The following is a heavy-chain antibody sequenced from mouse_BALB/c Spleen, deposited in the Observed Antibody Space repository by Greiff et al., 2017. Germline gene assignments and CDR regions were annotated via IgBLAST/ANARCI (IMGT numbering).Heavy chain of an antibody. CDR2: IWAGGST. D-gene: IGHD1-1*01. V-gene: IGHV2-9*02. CDR1: GFSLTSYG. J-gene: IGHJ4*01. Sequence: VMLVESGPGLVAPSQSLSITCTVSGFSLTSYGVHWVRQPPGKGLEWLGVIWAGGSTNYNSALMSRLSISKDNSKSQVFLKMNSLQTDDTAMYYCARDRGYGSRGAMDYWGQGTSVTVSS. CDR3: ARDRGYGSRGAMDY.